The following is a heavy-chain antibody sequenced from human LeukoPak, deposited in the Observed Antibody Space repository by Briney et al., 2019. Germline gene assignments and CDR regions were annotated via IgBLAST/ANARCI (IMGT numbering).Heavy chain of an antibody. CDR2: ISYDGSNK. Sequence: GRSLRLSCAASGFTFSSYGMHWVRQAPGKGLEWVAVISYDGSNKYYADSVKGRFTISRNNSKNTLYLQMNSLRAEDTAVYYCAKDSAYSYGYGYYFDYWGQGTLVIVSS. V-gene: IGHV3-30*18. CDR3: AKDSAYSYGYGYYFDY. D-gene: IGHD5-18*01. CDR1: GFTFSSYG. J-gene: IGHJ4*02.